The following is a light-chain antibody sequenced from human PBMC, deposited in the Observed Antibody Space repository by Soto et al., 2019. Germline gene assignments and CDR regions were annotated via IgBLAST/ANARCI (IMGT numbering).Light chain of an antibody. CDR1: EDINDW. J-gene: IGKJ1*01. CDR2: DAS. Sequence: DIQMCQSPYTLSVSIGEREPTSSPATEDINDWLAWYQQKPGNAPNLLIYDASTLQSGVPSRFSGRGSRTEFTLTISSLKPDEFATYYCQHYNSYLETFGLGTKVDIK. V-gene: IGKV1-5*01. CDR3: QHYNSYLET.